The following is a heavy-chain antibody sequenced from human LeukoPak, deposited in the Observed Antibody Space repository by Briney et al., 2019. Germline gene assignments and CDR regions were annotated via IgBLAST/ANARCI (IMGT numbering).Heavy chain of an antibody. V-gene: IGHV4-4*07. CDR1: GGPITNYY. CDR2: IYTTGIT. J-gene: IGHJ3*02. D-gene: IGHD5-12*01. CDR3: ARGGGNERPFDI. Sequence: SETLSPTCTLSGGPITNYYWSWARQPAGKGLQWIGRIYTTGITNYNPSLKSRVTMSVDTSKNQFSPKLNSVTAADTAVYYFARGGGNERPFDIWGQGTMVTVSS.